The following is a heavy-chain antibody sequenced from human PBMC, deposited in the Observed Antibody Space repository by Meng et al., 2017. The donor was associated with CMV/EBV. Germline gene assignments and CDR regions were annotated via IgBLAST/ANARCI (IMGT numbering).Heavy chain of an antibody. CDR2: IYTSGST. J-gene: IGHJ4*02. CDR1: GGSISSYY. V-gene: IGHV4-4*07. D-gene: IGHD3-22*01. CDR3: ARGGLYYYDSSGHFDY. Sequence: QVRLPESGPGLVKPSETLSLPCTVSGGSISSYYWSWIRQPAGKGLEWIGRIYTSGSTNYNPSLKSRVTMSVDTSKNQFSLKLSSVTAADTAVYYCARGGLYYYDSSGHFDYWGQGTLVTVSS.